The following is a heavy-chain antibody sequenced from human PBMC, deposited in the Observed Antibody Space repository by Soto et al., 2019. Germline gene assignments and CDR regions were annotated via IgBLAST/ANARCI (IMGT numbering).Heavy chain of an antibody. Sequence: PSETLSLTCGVYGGSFIGYYWGWIRQPPGKGLEWIGEIDHSGYTDNNPSLKSRLTISVDTSKNQFSLKLSSVTAADTAVYYCARGKYYGSGSYYPIWSQGTMVTVSS. CDR1: GGSFIGYY. CDR3: ARGKYYGSGSYYPI. V-gene: IGHV4-34*01. J-gene: IGHJ3*02. CDR2: IDHSGYT. D-gene: IGHD3-10*01.